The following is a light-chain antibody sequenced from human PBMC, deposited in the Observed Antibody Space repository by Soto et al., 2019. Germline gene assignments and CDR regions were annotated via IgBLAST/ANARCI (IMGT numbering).Light chain of an antibody. J-gene: IGKJ5*01. CDR2: HAS. Sequence: EIVLTQSPRTLPVSPGERVTLSCRASQSVGSNLAWYQQKPGQAPRLLMYHASNRATGVPARFSGSGSGTEFSLTISSLQSEDFAVYYYQQGANWSPFTFGQGTRLEIK. CDR3: QQGANWSPFT. V-gene: IGKV3-15*01. CDR1: QSVGSN.